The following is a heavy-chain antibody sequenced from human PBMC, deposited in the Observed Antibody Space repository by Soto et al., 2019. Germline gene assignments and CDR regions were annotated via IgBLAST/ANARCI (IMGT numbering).Heavy chain of an antibody. J-gene: IGHJ5*02. CDR3: ARRHLAVAVSPWFDP. CDR1: GLSITDSEMG. Sequence: QVTLKESGSVLVNPTETLTLRCTVSGLSITDSEMGVSWIRQPPGQPLEWLAHIDSSGEKSYRTFLKSRLAISKDTSKSQIVLTMTNMDPADTATYYCARRHLAVAVSPWFDPWGQGIPVTVSS. D-gene: IGHD6-19*01. CDR2: IDSSGEK. V-gene: IGHV2-26*01.